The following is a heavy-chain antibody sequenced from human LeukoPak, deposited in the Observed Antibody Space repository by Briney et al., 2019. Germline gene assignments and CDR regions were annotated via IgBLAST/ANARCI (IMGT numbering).Heavy chain of an antibody. Sequence: GSLRLSCAASGFTFSSYAMSWVRQAPGKGLEWVSYISSSSSTIYYADSVKGRFTISRDNAKNSLYLQMNSLRAEDTAVYYCARNAKGYYMDVWGKGTTVTVSS. CDR3: ARNAKGYYMDV. CDR1: GFTFSSYA. CDR2: ISSSSSTI. J-gene: IGHJ6*03. D-gene: IGHD1-1*01. V-gene: IGHV3-48*04.